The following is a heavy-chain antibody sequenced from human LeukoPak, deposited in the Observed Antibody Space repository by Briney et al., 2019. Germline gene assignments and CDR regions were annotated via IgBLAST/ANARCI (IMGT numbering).Heavy chain of an antibody. D-gene: IGHD2-21*02. V-gene: IGHV3-9*01. J-gene: IGHJ4*02. CDR1: GFSFYDYA. CDR3: VKGGMTSSFRVMTYFDS. CDR2: ICWNGGHT. Sequence: GESLRLSCAASGFSFYDYAMLWVRHPPGKGLQWVSGICWNGGHTGYGDFVKGRFTISRDNTKNSLYRRMDSLTSDDAALYFCVKGGMTSSFRVMTYFDSWDQGTLVAVSS.